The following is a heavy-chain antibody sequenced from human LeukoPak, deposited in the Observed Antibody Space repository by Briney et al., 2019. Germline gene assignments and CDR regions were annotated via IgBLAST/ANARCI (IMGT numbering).Heavy chain of an antibody. CDR1: GYSITSGYN. D-gene: IGHD2-8*01. Sequence: PSETLSLTCTVSGYSITSGYNWAWIRQPPGNVLEWIGSIYHSGSAYYNPSLKSRVTISVDTSKNQFSLKLNSVTAADTAVYYCARRERLRGYCSNGECYRYALDIWGQGTMVTVSS. J-gene: IGHJ3*02. CDR3: ARRERLRGYCSNGECYRYALDI. V-gene: IGHV4-38-2*02. CDR2: IYHSGSA.